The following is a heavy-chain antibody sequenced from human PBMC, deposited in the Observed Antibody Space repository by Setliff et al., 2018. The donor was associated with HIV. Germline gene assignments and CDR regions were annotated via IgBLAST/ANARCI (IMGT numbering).Heavy chain of an antibody. CDR3: ARLGDYDSSGYSWFDY. J-gene: IGHJ4*02. CDR2: IYYSGST. V-gene: IGHV4-59*02. CDR1: SGSVNNYW. Sequence: PSETLSLTCNVSSGSVNNYWWTWIRQPPGKGLEWIGYIYYSGSTYYNPSLKSRVTIAVDTSKNQSSLMLSSVTAADTAVYYCARLGDYDSSGYSWFDYWGQGTLVTVSS. D-gene: IGHD3-22*01.